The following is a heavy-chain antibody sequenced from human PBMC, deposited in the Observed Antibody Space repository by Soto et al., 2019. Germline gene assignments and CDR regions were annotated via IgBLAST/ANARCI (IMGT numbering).Heavy chain of an antibody. J-gene: IGHJ2*01. Sequence: GESLKISCQGSGYQFSDYWIGWVRQMPGKGLEWMGILYPGDSGTKYSPSFQGHVTFSVDTSISTAFLQWDSLQASDTAIYYCARQHYNFWSGSYTGSSYFDFWGRGTLVTVS. CDR3: ARQHYNFWSGSYTGSSYFDF. D-gene: IGHD3-3*01. CDR1: GYQFSDYW. CDR2: LYPGDSGT. V-gene: IGHV5-51*01.